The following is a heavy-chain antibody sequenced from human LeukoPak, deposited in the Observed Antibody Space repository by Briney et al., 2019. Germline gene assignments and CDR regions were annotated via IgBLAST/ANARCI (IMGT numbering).Heavy chain of an antibody. CDR3: AKDIHVSIFGELSFTY. Sequence: PGGSLRLSCAASGFTFYDYAMYRVPQAPGKGLEWVSLISGNGGSAYYADSVKGRFTISRDNSKNSLYLQMNSLRTEDTAFYYCAKDIHVSIFGELSFTYWGQGTLVTVSS. D-gene: IGHD3-16*02. CDR1: GFTFYDYA. V-gene: IGHV3-43*02. CDR2: ISGNGGSA. J-gene: IGHJ4*02.